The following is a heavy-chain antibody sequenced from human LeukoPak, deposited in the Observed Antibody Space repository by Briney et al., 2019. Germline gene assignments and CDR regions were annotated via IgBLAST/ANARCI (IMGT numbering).Heavy chain of an antibody. Sequence: GGSLRLSCVGSGFTFTDYAIHWLRQAPGKGMESVAFISSDGNTKFYADSLKGRITISRDNFRNAVFLEMTTLRPEDTALYYCVRDLTYGARFDYWGQGTLVTVSS. CDR2: ISSDGNTK. J-gene: IGHJ4*02. CDR1: GFTFTDYA. V-gene: IGHV3-30*04. D-gene: IGHD3-9*01. CDR3: VRDLTYGARFDY.